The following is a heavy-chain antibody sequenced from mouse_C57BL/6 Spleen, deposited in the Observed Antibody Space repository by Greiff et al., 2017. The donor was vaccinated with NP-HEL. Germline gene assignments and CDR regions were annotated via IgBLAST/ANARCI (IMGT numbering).Heavy chain of an antibody. Sequence: VQLQQSGAELVRPGASVKLSCKASGYTFTSYGISWVKQRTGQGLEWIGEIYPRSGNTYYNEKFKGKATLTADKSSSTAYMELRSLTSEDSAVYFCAYCYGSSSYFDYWGQGTTLTVSS. CDR3: AYCYGSSSYFDY. CDR2: IYPRSGNT. CDR1: GYTFTSYG. J-gene: IGHJ2*01. V-gene: IGHV1-81*01. D-gene: IGHD1-1*01.